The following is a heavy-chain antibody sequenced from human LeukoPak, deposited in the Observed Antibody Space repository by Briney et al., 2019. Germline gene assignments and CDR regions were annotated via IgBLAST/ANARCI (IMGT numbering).Heavy chain of an antibody. Sequence: SETLSLTCTVSGGSISSSSYYWGWIRQPPGKGLEWIGSIYYSGSTSYNPSLKSRVTISVDTSKNQFSLKLSSVTAADTAVYYCARHGLRWLTDYWGQGTLVTVSS. V-gene: IGHV4-39*01. J-gene: IGHJ4*02. D-gene: IGHD4-23*01. CDR1: GGSISSSSYY. CDR3: ARHGLRWLTDY. CDR2: IYYSGST.